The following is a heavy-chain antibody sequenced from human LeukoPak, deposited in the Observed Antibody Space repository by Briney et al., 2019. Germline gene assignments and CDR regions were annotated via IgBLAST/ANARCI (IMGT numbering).Heavy chain of an antibody. CDR1: GFTFSSQA. CDR3: ARGPPPYYGMDV. Sequence: PGGSLRLSCAASGFTFSSQAMSWVRQAPGKGLEWVSAISGSGGSTYYADSVKGRFTISRDNSKNTLYLQMNSLRAEDTAVYYCARGPPPYYGMDVWGQGTTVTVSS. J-gene: IGHJ6*02. V-gene: IGHV3-23*01. CDR2: ISGSGGST.